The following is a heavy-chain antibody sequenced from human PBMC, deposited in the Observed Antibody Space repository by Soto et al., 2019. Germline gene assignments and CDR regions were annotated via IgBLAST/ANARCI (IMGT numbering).Heavy chain of an antibody. D-gene: IGHD2-15*01. Sequence: ESLSLTCTVSVGSFRAYYWSWIRQPPGKGLEWIGYIYHIGTTTYNPSLKSRVTISVDTSKNQVSLKLSSVTAADTAVYYCAREYSRWSDPWGQGTLVTVSS. CDR1: VGSFRAYY. CDR2: IYHIGTT. J-gene: IGHJ5*02. V-gene: IGHV4-59*01. CDR3: AREYSRWSDP.